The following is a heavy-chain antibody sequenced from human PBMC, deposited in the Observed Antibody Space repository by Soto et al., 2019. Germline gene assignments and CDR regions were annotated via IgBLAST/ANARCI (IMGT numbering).Heavy chain of an antibody. CDR2: ISPYTGKT. V-gene: IGHV1-18*04. CDR3: ARLGWELLSGRRYFDY. CDR1: GYTFSDFA. J-gene: IGHJ4*02. Sequence: QVLLVQSGSEVKKPGASMKVSCKTSGYTFSDFALTWVRQVTDKGLEWLGWISPYTGKTNYAQRVHDRVALSTDTSPNTAYLDLSSLTYDDTAVYSCARLGWELLSGRRYFDYWGQGTLVTVSS. D-gene: IGHD1-26*01.